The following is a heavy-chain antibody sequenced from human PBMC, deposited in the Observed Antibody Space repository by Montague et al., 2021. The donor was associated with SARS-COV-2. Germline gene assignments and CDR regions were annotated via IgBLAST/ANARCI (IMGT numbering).Heavy chain of an antibody. J-gene: IGHJ4*02. CDR2: ISYDGSNK. Sequence: CLRLSCAASGFTFSSYAMHWVRQAPGKRLEWVAVISYDGSNKYYADSVKGRFTISRDNSKNTLYLQMNSLRAEDTAVYYCARARGSYLTNFDYWGQGTLVTVSS. CDR1: GFTFSSYA. V-gene: IGHV3-30-3*01. D-gene: IGHD1-26*01. CDR3: ARARGSYLTNFDY.